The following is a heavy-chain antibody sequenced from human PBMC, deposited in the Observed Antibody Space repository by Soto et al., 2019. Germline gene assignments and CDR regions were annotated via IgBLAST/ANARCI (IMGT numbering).Heavy chain of an antibody. J-gene: IGHJ4*02. CDR1: GFTFSSYG. Sequence: GSLRLSCAASGFTFSSYGMHWVRQAPGKGLEWVAVISYDGSNKYYADSVKGRFTISRDNSKNTLYLQMNSLRAEDTAVYYCAKWPIITFGGVYFDYWGQGTLVTVSS. D-gene: IGHD3-16*01. CDR3: AKWPIITFGGVYFDY. V-gene: IGHV3-30*18. CDR2: ISYDGSNK.